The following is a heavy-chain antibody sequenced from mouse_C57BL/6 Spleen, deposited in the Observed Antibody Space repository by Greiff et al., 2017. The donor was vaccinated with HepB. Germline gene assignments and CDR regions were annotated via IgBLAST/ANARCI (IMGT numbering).Heavy chain of an antibody. CDR2: IHPNNSST. D-gene: IGHD2-1*01. Sequence: QVQLQQPGAELVKPGASVKLSCKASGYTFTSYWMHWVKQRPGQGLEWIGMIHPNNSSTNYNEKFKSKATLTVDKSSSTAYMQLSSLTSEDSAVYYCAKMWCINYVCAMDYWGQGTSVTVAS. J-gene: IGHJ4*01. CDR1: GYTFTSYW. V-gene: IGHV1-64*01. CDR3: AKMWCINYVCAMDY.